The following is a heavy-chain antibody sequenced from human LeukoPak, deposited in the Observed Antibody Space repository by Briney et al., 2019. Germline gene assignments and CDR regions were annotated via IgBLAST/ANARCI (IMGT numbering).Heavy chain of an antibody. CDR3: ASEGIAADNRNFDY. CDR1: GFSFRSHG. CDR2: ISPRGDIT. Sequence: GGSLRLSCAASGFSFRSHGMNWVRQAPGKGLEWVSGISPRGDITYYKDSVRGRFTISRDNFKNTVSLQLNSLRAEDTAMYYCASEGIAADNRNFDYWGQGTLVTVSS. J-gene: IGHJ4*02. D-gene: IGHD6-13*01. V-gene: IGHV3-23*01.